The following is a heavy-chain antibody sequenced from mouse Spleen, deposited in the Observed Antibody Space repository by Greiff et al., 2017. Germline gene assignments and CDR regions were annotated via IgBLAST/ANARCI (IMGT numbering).Heavy chain of an antibody. CDR3: ARLWRAMDD. V-gene: IGHV1-82*01. CDR1: GYAFSSSW. Sequence: VKLQESGPELVKPGASVKISCKASGYAFSSSWMNWVKQRPGKGLEWIGRIYPGDGDTNYNGKFKGKATLTADKSSSTAYMQLSSLTSEDSAVYFCARLWRAMDDWGQGTSVTVSS. D-gene: IGHD1-1*02. J-gene: IGHJ4*01. CDR2: IYPGDGDT.